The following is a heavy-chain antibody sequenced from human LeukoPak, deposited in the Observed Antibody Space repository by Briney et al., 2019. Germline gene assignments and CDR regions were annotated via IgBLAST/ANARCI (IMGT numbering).Heavy chain of an antibody. Sequence: SETLSLTCTVSGNSISSSSYYWGWIRQPPGKGLEWIGSIYHSGSTYYNPSLKSRVTISVDTSKNQFSLKLSSVTAADTAVYYCARVLSIAAYEPFDYWGQGTLVTVSS. V-gene: IGHV4-39*07. D-gene: IGHD6-6*01. CDR1: GNSISSSSYY. J-gene: IGHJ4*02. CDR2: IYHSGST. CDR3: ARVLSIAAYEPFDY.